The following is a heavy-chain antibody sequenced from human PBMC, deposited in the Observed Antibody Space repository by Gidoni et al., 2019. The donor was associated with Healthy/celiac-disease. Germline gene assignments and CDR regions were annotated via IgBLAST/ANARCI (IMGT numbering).Heavy chain of an antibody. D-gene: IGHD3-10*01. V-gene: IGHV3-21*01. CDR2: ISSSSSYI. J-gene: IGHJ3*02. CDR3: ARDSGVYGDAFDI. CDR1: GFTFSSYS. Sequence: EVQLVESGGGLVKPGGSLRLSCAASGFTFSSYSMNWVRQAPGKGLEWVSSISSSSSYIYYADSVKGRFTISRDNAKNSLYLQMNSLRAEDTAVYYCARDSGVYGDAFDIWGQGTMVTVSS.